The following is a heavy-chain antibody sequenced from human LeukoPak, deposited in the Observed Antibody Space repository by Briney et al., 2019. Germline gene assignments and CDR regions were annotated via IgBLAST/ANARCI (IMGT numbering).Heavy chain of an antibody. CDR3: ALIVVVVAATRSAFDI. V-gene: IGHV3-73*01. CDR1: GFTFSGSA. D-gene: IGHD2-15*01. CDR2: IRSKANSYAT. J-gene: IGHJ3*02. Sequence: GGSLRLSCAASGFTFSGSAMHWVRQASGKGLEWVGRIRSKANSYATAYAASVKGRLTISRDDSKNTAYLQMNSLKTEDTAVYYCALIVVVVAATRSAFDIWGQGTMVTVSS.